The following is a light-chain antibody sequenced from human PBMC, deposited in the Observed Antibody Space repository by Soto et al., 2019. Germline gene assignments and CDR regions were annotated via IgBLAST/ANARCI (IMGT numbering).Light chain of an antibody. Sequence: EIGFTHSPGTLSLSPGERATLSCRASQSIRSSHLAWYQQKPGQPPRLLIYGVSSRATGIPNRFSGSGSGTDFTLTIDRLEPEDFAVYYCQQSETFGQGTKVDI. CDR1: QSIRSSH. J-gene: IGKJ1*01. CDR3: QQSET. CDR2: GVS. V-gene: IGKV3-20*01.